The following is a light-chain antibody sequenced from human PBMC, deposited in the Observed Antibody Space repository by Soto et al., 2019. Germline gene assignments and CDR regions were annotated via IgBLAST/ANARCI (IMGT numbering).Light chain of an antibody. CDR3: QKYNSAPLT. Sequence: DIPMTQSPSSLSASVGDRVTITCRASQGISNSLAWYQQKPGKVPKLLIYTASTLQSGVPSRFSGRGFGTDFTLTITSLQPEDVATYYCQKYNSAPLTFGGGTKLEIK. J-gene: IGKJ4*01. CDR2: TAS. V-gene: IGKV1-27*01. CDR1: QGISNS.